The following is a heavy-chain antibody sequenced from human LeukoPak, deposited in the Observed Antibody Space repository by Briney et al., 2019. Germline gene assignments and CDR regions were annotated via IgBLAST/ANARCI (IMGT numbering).Heavy chain of an antibody. D-gene: IGHD3-10*01. CDR1: GGSFSGYY. J-gene: IGHJ5*02. CDR3: ARSGYYGSGSYYSRNWFDP. Sequence: SETLSLTCAVYGGSFSGYYWSWIRQPPGKGREWVGEINHSGSTNYNPSLKSRVTVSVYTSKNQFSLKLSSVTAADTAVYYCARSGYYGSGSYYSRNWFDPWGQGTLVTVSS. V-gene: IGHV4-34*01. CDR2: INHSGST.